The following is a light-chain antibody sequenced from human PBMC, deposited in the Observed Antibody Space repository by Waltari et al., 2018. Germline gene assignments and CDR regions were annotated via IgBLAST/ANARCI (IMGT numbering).Light chain of an antibody. CDR1: GSNIGAGYD. CDR3: QSYDTSLSVV. Sequence: HSVLTQPPSVSGAPGQRVTISCTGSGSNIGAGYDVHWYQQLPRAAPKLLIYGSTTRPLGVPDRFFGSTAVTSASLTITGLQAEDEADYYCQSYDTSLSVVFGGGTKLTVL. CDR2: GST. J-gene: IGLJ3*02. V-gene: IGLV1-40*01.